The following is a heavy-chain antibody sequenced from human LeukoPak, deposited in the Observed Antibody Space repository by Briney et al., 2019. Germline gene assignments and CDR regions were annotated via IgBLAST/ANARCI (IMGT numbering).Heavy chain of an antibody. V-gene: IGHV3-23*01. Sequence: PGGSLRLSCAASGFTFSSYAMSWVRQAPGKGLEWVSAISGSGGSTYYADSVKGRFTISRDNSKNTLYLQMNSLRAEDTAVYYCAKDMGYITIFGVVTDSFDYWGQGTLVTVSS. D-gene: IGHD3-3*01. CDR3: AKDMGYITIFGVVTDSFDY. CDR2: ISGSGGST. CDR1: GFTFSSYA. J-gene: IGHJ4*02.